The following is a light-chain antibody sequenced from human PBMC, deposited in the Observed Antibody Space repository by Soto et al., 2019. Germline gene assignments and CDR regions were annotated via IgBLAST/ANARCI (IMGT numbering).Light chain of an antibody. CDR1: QGISSY. V-gene: IGKV1-9*01. CDR3: QQLNSYRIT. Sequence: IQLTQSPSSLSASVGDRVTITCRASQGISSYLAWYQQKPGKAPKLLIYAASTLQSGVPSRFSGSGSGTDFTLPISSLQPEDFATYYCQQLNSYRITFGQGTRLEIK. J-gene: IGKJ5*01. CDR2: AAS.